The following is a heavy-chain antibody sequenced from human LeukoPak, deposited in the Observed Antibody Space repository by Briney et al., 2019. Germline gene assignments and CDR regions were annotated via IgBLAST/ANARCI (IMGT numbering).Heavy chain of an antibody. CDR2: IWYDGSKK. V-gene: IGHV3-33*08. CDR1: GFTFNSYA. D-gene: IGHD2-8*02. Sequence: HPGGSLRLSCAASGFTFNSYAMSWVRQAPGKGLEWVAVIWYDGSKKYYADSVKGRFTISRDNSENTLYLQMDSLRDTAVYYCARYNTGSVDYWGQGTLVTVSS. J-gene: IGHJ4*02. CDR3: ARYNTGSVDY.